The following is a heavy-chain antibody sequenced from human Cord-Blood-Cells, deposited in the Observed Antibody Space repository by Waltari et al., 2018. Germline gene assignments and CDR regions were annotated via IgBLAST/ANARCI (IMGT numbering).Heavy chain of an antibody. CDR1: GGSFSGYY. J-gene: IGHJ5*02. CDR3: ARQEGSSWYNWFDP. D-gene: IGHD6-13*01. V-gene: IGHV4-34*01. Sequence: QVQLQQWGAGLLKPSETLSLTCAVYGGSFSGYYWSWIRQPPGKGLEWIGEINHSGSTNYNPSLKSRVTISVDTSKNPFSLRRSSVTAADTAVYYCARQEGSSWYNWFDPWGQGTLVTVSS. CDR2: INHSGST.